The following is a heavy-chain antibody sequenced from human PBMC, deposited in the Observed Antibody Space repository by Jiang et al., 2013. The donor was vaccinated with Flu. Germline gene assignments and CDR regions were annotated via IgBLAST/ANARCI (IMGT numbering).Heavy chain of an antibody. CDR3: AREAFYGGNCFDY. CDR2: IKQDGSEK. Sequence: QLLESGGGLVQPGGSLRLSCAASGFTFSSYWMSWVRQAPGKGLEWVANIKQDGSEKYYVDSVKGRFTISRDNAKNSLYLQMNSLRAEDTAVYYCAREAFYGGNCFDYWGQGTLVTVSS. D-gene: IGHD4-23*01. J-gene: IGHJ4*02. CDR1: GFTFSSYW. V-gene: IGHV3-7*03.